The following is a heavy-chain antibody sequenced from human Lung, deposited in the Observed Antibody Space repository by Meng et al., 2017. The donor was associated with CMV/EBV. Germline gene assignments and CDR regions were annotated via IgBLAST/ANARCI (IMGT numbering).Heavy chain of an antibody. V-gene: IGHV3-74*01. CDR2: INTDGTTI. Sequence: GGSLRLXCAASGFTFSHSWMHWVRQAPGKGLVWVSVINTDGTTINYADSVKGRFTISRDNAKNTLYLQMDSLRADDTALYYCARKRTNWRGPVFDYWGQGTLVTFSS. CDR1: GFTFSHSW. CDR3: ARKRTNWRGPVFDY. J-gene: IGHJ4*02. D-gene: IGHD2-8*01.